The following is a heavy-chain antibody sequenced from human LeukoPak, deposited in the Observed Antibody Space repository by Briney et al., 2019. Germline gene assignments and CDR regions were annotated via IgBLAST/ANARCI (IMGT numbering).Heavy chain of an antibody. V-gene: IGHV3-7*01. J-gene: IGHJ6*02. D-gene: IGHD3-22*01. CDR1: GFTFSNYW. CDR3: ARDYYDSSGYYYSGPPYYYYYGMDV. CDR2: IKQDGSEK. Sequence: AGGSLRLSCAVSGFTFSNYWMSWVRQAPGKGLEWVANIKQDGSEKYYVDSVKGRFTISRDNAKNSLYLKMNSLRAEDTAVYYCARDYYDSSGYYYSGPPYYYYYGMDVWGQGTTVTVSS.